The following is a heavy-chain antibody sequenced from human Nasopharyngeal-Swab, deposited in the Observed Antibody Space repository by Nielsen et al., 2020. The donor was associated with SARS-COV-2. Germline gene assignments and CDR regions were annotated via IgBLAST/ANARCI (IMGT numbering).Heavy chain of an antibody. D-gene: IGHD2-2*01. CDR2: ISSSGSTI. J-gene: IGHJ6*02. Sequence: GESLKISCAASGFTFSDYYMSWIRQAPGKGLEWVSYISSSGSTIYYADSVKGRFTISRDNAKNSLYLQMNSLRAEDTAVYYRARDGSLYCSSTSCYSGKYCYGLDVWGQGTTVTVSS. V-gene: IGHV3-11*04. CDR1: GFTFSDYY. CDR3: ARDGSLYCSSTSCYSGKYCYGLDV.